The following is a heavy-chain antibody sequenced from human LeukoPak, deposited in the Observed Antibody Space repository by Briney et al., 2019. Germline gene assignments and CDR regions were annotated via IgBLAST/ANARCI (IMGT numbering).Heavy chain of an antibody. Sequence: PGGSLRLSCTASGFTLSNYAMSWVRQAPGKGLEWVSTIFGYGGSTYYADSVEGRFTIPRDNSKNTLYLQLNSLTVEDTATYYCAKMAGYNSRFDYWGQGTLVTVAS. CDR1: GFTLSNYA. J-gene: IGHJ4*02. CDR3: AKMAGYNSRFDY. D-gene: IGHD6-13*01. CDR2: IFGYGGST. V-gene: IGHV3-23*01.